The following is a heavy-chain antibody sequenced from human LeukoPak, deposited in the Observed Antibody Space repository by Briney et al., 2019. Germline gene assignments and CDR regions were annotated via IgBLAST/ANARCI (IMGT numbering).Heavy chain of an antibody. CDR2: ISWNSGSA. V-gene: IGHV3-9*01. D-gene: IGHD5-12*01. J-gene: IGHJ4*02. Sequence: PGRSLRLSCAAPGFNFDDYSMPWIRQAPGKGLEWVSGISWNSGSAGYADSVKGRFTISRDNAKNSLYLQMNSLRTEDTALYYCAKDRTYSGYDALDYWGQGTLVTVSS. CDR1: GFNFDDYS. CDR3: AKDRTYSGYDALDY.